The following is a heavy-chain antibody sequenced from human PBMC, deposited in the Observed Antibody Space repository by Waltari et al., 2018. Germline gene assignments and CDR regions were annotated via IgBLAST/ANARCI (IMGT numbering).Heavy chain of an antibody. CDR3: AGSRYSSSSPEWGY. J-gene: IGHJ4*02. V-gene: IGHV1-24*01. CDR2: CEPEEGEK. Sequence: QVQLVQSGAEVKKPGASVKVSCKVSGYTLTELSMHWVRQAPGKGLEWMGGCEPEEGEKIYAQKFKGRVTMTEETATDTAYMELSSLRSEDTAVYYCAGSRYSSSSPEWGYWGQGTLVTVSS. CDR1: GYTLTELS. D-gene: IGHD6-6*01.